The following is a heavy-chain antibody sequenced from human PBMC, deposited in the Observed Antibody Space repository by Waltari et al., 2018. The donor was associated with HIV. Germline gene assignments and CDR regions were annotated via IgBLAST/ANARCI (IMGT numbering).Heavy chain of an antibody. J-gene: IGHJ4*02. CDR1: GFTFYYYG. Sequence: QVQLVESGGGVVQPGGSLRLSCAASGFTFYYYGLHWVRQAPGKGLEWVAVIWYDGSKTDYEGSVKGRFTISRDTSKNTVYLQMSSLRAEDTALYYCARDQEFMTTVTPLAYWGQGTPVTVSS. CDR3: ARDQEFMTTVTPLAY. D-gene: IGHD4-4*01. V-gene: IGHV3-33*01. CDR2: IWYDGSKT.